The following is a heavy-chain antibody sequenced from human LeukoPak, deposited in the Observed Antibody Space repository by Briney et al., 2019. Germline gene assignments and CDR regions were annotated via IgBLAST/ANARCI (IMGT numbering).Heavy chain of an antibody. D-gene: IGHD3-16*01. Sequence: PGGSLRLSCSASGFTFSEYDMNWFRQAPGKGLEWVSSISYLSSHIYYGDSVKGRFSISRDNAKNSLYLRMNTLGAEDTAIYYCGRAFPPLRTSSAGDLWGQGILVTVSS. J-gene: IGHJ4*02. CDR2: ISYLSSHI. V-gene: IGHV3-21*01. CDR1: GFTFSEYD. CDR3: GRAFPPLRTSSAGDL.